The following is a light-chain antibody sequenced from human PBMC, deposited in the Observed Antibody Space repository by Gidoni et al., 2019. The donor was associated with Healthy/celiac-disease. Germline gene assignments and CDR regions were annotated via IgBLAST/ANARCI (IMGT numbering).Light chain of an antibody. J-gene: IGKJ2*01. V-gene: IGKV3-20*01. CDR2: GAS. CDR1: HSVSSSY. Sequence: EIVLTQSPGTLSLSPGERATLSCRASHSVSSSYLAWYQQKPGQAPRLLIYGASSRATGIPDRFSGSGSGTDFTLTISRLEPEDFAVYYCQQYGSSPRYTFGQXTRLEIK. CDR3: QQYGSSPRYT.